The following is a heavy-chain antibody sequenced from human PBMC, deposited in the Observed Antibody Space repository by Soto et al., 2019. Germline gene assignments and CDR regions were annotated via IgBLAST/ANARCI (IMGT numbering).Heavy chain of an antibody. J-gene: IGHJ4*02. CDR2: IDPSDSYT. D-gene: IGHD5-12*01. Sequence: PGESLKSSCKGSGYSFTSYWISWVRQMPGKGLELMGRIDPSDSYTNYSPSFQGHVTISADKSISTAYLQWSSLKASDTAMYYCARQGIVATINYGHDYWGQGTLVTVSS. V-gene: IGHV5-10-1*01. CDR1: GYSFTSYW. CDR3: ARQGIVATINYGHDY.